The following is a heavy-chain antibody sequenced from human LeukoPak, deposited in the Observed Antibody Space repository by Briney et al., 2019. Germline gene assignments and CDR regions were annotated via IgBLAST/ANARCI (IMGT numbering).Heavy chain of an antibody. CDR3: ARSIVPLGYFDY. V-gene: IGHV3-66*02. CDR2: IYSGGST. CDR1: GFTVSSNY. J-gene: IGHJ4*02. D-gene: IGHD2-2*01. Sequence: GGSLRLSCAASGFTVSSNYMSWVRQAPGKGLEWVSVIYSGGSTYYADSVKGRFTTSRDNSKNTLYLQMNSLRAEDTAVYYCARSIVPLGYFDYWGQGTLVTVSS.